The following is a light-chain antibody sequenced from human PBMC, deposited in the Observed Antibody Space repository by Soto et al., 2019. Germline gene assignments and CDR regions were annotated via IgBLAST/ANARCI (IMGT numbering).Light chain of an antibody. CDR1: SSDVGGYKY. J-gene: IGLJ3*02. CDR2: EVS. V-gene: IGLV2-14*01. CDR3: SSYTTSSTWV. Sequence: QSALTQPASVSGSPGQSITIPCTGTSSDVGGYKYVSWYQQYPGRAPKLTIYEVSNRPSGVSDRFSGSKSGNTASLTISGLQAEDEADYYCSSYTTSSTWVFGGGTKLTVL.